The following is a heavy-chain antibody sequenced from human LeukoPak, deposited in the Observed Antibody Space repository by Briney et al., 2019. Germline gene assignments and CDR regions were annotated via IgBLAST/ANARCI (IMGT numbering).Heavy chain of an antibody. CDR1: GFTFSDYS. CDR3: ARDELNTGTYSEY. CDR2: IRSSSSSI. J-gene: IGHJ4*02. Sequence: GGSLRLSCAASGFTFSDYSMTWVRQAPGKGLEWISYIRSSSSSIYYADSVKGRFTISRDNAKNSLYLQMNSLRAEDTAVYYCARDELNTGTYSEYWGQGTLVTVSS. V-gene: IGHV3-48*01. D-gene: IGHD1-26*01.